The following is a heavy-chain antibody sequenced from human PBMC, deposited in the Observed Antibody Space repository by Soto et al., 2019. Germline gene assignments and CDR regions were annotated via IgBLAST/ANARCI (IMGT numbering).Heavy chain of an antibody. D-gene: IGHD4-4*01. CDR1: GGTFSSYA. J-gene: IGHJ6*02. Sequence: QVQLVQSGAEVKKPGSSVKVSCKASGGTFSSYAISWVRQAPGQGLEWMGGIIPIFGTANYAQKFQGRVTITADESTSTAYMELSSLRSEDTAVYYCAGNYSNYVHSYYYGMDVWGQGTTVTVSS. V-gene: IGHV1-69*12. CDR2: IIPIFGTA. CDR3: AGNYSNYVHSYYYGMDV.